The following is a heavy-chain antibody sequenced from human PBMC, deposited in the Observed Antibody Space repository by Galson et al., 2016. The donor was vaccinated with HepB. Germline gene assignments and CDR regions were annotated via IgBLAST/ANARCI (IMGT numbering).Heavy chain of an antibody. CDR2: ISGASGTT. CDR3: AKARGFNTYYYYYMDV. V-gene: IGHV3-23*01. CDR1: GFTFSSYA. D-gene: IGHD3-10*01. J-gene: IGHJ6*03. Sequence: SLRLSCAASGFTFSSYAMAWVRQAPGKGLEWVSGISGASGTTLYADSVKGRFTMSRDNSRDALYLEMNTLRVEDTAVYFCAKARGFNTYYYYYMDVWGKGFTVTVSS.